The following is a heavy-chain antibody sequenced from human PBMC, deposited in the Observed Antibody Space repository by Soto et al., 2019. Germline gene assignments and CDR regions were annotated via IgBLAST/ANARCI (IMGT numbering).Heavy chain of an antibody. CDR1: GGSFSGYY. CDR3: ARLYGIAAADY. V-gene: IGHV4-34*01. D-gene: IGHD6-13*01. CDR2: INHSGVT. Sequence: SETLSLTCAVYGGSFSGYYWSWIRQPPGKGLEWIGEINHSGVTNYKPSLKRRVTISVDTSKNQFSLKLSSVTAADTAVYYCARLYGIAAADYWGQGTLVTVSS. J-gene: IGHJ4*02.